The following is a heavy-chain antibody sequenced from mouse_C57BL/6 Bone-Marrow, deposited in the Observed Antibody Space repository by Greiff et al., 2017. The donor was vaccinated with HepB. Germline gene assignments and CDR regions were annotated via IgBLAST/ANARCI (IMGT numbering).Heavy chain of an antibody. J-gene: IGHJ3*01. V-gene: IGHV2-2*01. D-gene: IGHD4-1*01. CDR2: IWGGGST. CDR1: GFSLTSYG. CDR3: ARNYPSYWDWFAY. Sequence: VKLQESGPGLVQPSQPLSITCTASGFSLTSYGVHWVRQSPGKGLEWLGVIWGGGSTDYNAAFVSRLSISKDNSKSQVFFKMNSLQADDTAIYYCARNYPSYWDWFAYWGQGTLVTVSA.